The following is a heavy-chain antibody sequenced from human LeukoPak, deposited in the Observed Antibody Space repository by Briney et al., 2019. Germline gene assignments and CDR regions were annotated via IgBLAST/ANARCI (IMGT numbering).Heavy chain of an antibody. J-gene: IGHJ3*02. CDR1: GGSISSYY. Sequence: SETLSLTCTVPGGSISSYYWSWIRQPPGKGLEWIGYIYYSGSTNYNPSLKSRVTISVDTSKNQFSLKLSSVTAADTAVYYCARTRGRASPGAFDIWGQGTMVTVSS. D-gene: IGHD3-16*01. V-gene: IGHV4-59*01. CDR3: ARTRGRASPGAFDI. CDR2: IYYSGST.